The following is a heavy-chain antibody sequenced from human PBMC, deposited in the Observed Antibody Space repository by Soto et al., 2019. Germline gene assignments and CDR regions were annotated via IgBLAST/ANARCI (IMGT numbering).Heavy chain of an antibody. CDR1: GFSLNNARVG. D-gene: IGHD3-10*01. J-gene: IGHJ6*03. Sequence: QVTLKESGPVLVRPTETLTLTCTVSGFSLNNARVGVSWIRQPPAKALEWLAHILSNDGKSYSTSLKTRLSISKDTSKSQVVLTMTNMDPVDTATYYCARMLAVNYYYYYMDVWGKGTTVTVSS. CDR3: ARMLAVNYYYYYMDV. V-gene: IGHV2-26*01. CDR2: ILSNDGK.